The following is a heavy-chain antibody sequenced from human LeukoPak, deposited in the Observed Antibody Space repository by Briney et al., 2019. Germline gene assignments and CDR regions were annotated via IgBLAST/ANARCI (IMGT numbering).Heavy chain of an antibody. V-gene: IGHV3-20*04. D-gene: IGHD6-6*01. Sequence: PGGSLRLSCAASGFTFDDYGMSWVRQAPGKGLEWVSGINWNGGGTGYADSVKGRFTISRDNAKNSLYLQMNSLRAEDTALYYCARAPYSSSSNYYYYMDVWGKGTTVTVSS. CDR1: GFTFDDYG. CDR2: INWNGGGT. CDR3: ARAPYSSSSNYYYYMDV. J-gene: IGHJ6*03.